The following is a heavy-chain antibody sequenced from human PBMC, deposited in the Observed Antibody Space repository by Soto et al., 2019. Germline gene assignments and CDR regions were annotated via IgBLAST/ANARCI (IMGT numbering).Heavy chain of an antibody. CDR3: ARDAFDYDTTGYHSDY. CDR1: GFTFSNFH. D-gene: IGHD3-22*01. J-gene: IGHJ4*02. Sequence: EVQLVESGGGLVQPGGSLRLSCGASGFTFSNFHMHWVRQAPGKGLEWVSYISSSGSTTYYAYSVKGRFTISRDNARNSLFLQMSSLRDEDTAVYYCARDAFDYDTTGYHSDYWGQGTLVTVSS. CDR2: ISSSGSTT. V-gene: IGHV3-48*02.